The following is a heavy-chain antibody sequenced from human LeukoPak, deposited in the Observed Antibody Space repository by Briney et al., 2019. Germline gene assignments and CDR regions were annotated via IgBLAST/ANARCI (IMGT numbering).Heavy chain of an antibody. CDR2: IKQDGSEK. CDR3: ARDRRYGSGSYLDY. D-gene: IGHD3-10*01. J-gene: IGHJ4*02. Sequence: GGSLRLSCAASGFTFSSYWMSWVRQAPGKGLEWVANIKQDGSEKYYVDSVKGRFTISRDNAKNSLYLQMNSLRAEDTAVYYCARDRRYGSGSYLDYWGQGTLVTVSS. V-gene: IGHV3-7*01. CDR1: GFTFSSYW.